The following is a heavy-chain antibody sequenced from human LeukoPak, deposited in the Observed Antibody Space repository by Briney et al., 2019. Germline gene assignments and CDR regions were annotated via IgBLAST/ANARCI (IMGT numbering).Heavy chain of an antibody. D-gene: IGHD6-13*01. Sequence: GESLKISCKGSGYSFTSYWIGWVRQMPGKGLEWMGIIYPGDSDTRYSPSFQGQVTISADKSISTAYLQWSSLKASDTAMYYCARNSVYSSSEYNWFDPWGQGTLVTVSS. CDR3: ARNSVYSSSEYNWFDP. CDR1: GYSFTSYW. V-gene: IGHV5-51*01. CDR2: IYPGDSDT. J-gene: IGHJ5*02.